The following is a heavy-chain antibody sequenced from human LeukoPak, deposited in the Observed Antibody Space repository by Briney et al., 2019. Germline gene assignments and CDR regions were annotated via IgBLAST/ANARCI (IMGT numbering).Heavy chain of an antibody. CDR2: IYYSGST. J-gene: IGHJ4*02. Sequence: SETLSLTCTVSGGSVSSYYWSWIRQPPGKGLEWIGYIYYSGSTNYNPSLKSRVTISVDTSKNQFSLKLSSVTAADTAVYYCARGGVNGVRYSSGWYDYWGQGTLVTVSS. V-gene: IGHV4-59*02. CDR1: GGSVSSYY. CDR3: ARGGVNGVRYSSGWYDY. D-gene: IGHD6-19*01.